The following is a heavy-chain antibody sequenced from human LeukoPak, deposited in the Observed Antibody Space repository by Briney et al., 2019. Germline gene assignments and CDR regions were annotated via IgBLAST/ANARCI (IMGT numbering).Heavy chain of an antibody. V-gene: IGHV3-30*04. Sequence: GRSLRLSCAASGFTFISYAMHWVRQAPGKGLEWVAVISYDGSNKYYADCVKGRFTISRDNSKNTLYLQMNSLRAEDTAVYYCARSKTAYGSGSYLHYYYGMDVWGQGTTVTVSS. D-gene: IGHD3-10*01. CDR2: ISYDGSNK. J-gene: IGHJ6*02. CDR1: GFTFISYA. CDR3: ARSKTAYGSGSYLHYYYGMDV.